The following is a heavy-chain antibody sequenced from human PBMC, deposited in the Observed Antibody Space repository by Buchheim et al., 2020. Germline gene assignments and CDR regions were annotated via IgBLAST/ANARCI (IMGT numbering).Heavy chain of an antibody. CDR2: IYHSGST. CDR3: ARHRLGLPGFDY. J-gene: IGHJ4*02. CDR1: GDSISSYW. D-gene: IGHD1-7*01. Sequence: QVQLQESGPGLARPSRTLSLTCAVSGDSISSYWWSWVRQPPGKGLEWIGEIYHSGSTNYNPSLKSRVSISLDKSKNEFYLKLSSVTAADTAEYYCARHRLGLPGFDYWGQGTL. V-gene: IGHV4-4*02.